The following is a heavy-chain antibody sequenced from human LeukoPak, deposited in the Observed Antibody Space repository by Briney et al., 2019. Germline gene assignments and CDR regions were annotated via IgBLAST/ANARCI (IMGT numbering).Heavy chain of an antibody. CDR1: GGSFSGYY. CDR2: INHSGST. V-gene: IGHV4-34*01. J-gene: IGHJ2*01. D-gene: IGHD6-19*01. Sequence: SETLSLTCAVYGGSFSGYYWSWIRQPPGKGLEWIGEINHSGSTNYNPSLKSRVTISVDTSKNQFSLKLSSVTAADTAVYYCARRRSSGWYRAWYFDLWGRGTLVTVSS. CDR3: ARRRSSGWYRAWYFDL.